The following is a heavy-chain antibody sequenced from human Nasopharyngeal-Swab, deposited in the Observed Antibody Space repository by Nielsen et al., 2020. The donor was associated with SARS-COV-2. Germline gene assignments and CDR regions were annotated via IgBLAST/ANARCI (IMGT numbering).Heavy chain of an antibody. V-gene: IGHV1-69*04. CDR2: IIPILGTA. CDR1: GGTFSSYA. CDR3: ARDRVPATAYYYYGMDV. D-gene: IGHD2-2*01. J-gene: IGHJ6*02. Sequence: SVKVSCKASGGTFSSYAISWVRQAPGQGLEWMGRIIPILGTANYAQKFQGRVTITADKSTSTAYMELSSLRSEDTAVYYCARDRVPATAYYYYGMDVWGQGTTVTVSS.